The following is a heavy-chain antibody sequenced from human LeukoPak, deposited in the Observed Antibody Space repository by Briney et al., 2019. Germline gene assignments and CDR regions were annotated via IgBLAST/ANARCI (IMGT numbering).Heavy chain of an antibody. D-gene: IGHD4-17*01. CDR2: IDPSDSYT. V-gene: IGHV5-10-1*01. CDR1: GYSFTSYW. Sequence: GESLRISCKGSGYSFTSYWISWVRQMPGKDLEWMGRIDPSDSYTNYSPSFQGHVTISADKSISTAYLQWSSLKASDTAMYYCARHADYGDYERDWFDPWGQGTLVTVSS. J-gene: IGHJ5*02. CDR3: ARHADYGDYERDWFDP.